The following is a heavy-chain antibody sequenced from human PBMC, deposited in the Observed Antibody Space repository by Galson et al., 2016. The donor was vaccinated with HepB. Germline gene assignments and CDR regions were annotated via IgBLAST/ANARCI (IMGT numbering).Heavy chain of an antibody. CDR1: GGSISSDYY. CDR3: ATGIVVAGKYYYYYMDV. CDR2: IYSGEDT. D-gene: IGHD6-19*01. Sequence: SETLSLTCIVSGGSISSDYYWGWIRQPPGRGLEWIGSIYSGEDTYYNPSLKSRVTISVDTSKTQVSLRLDSVTAADTGVYYCATGIVVAGKYYYYYMDVWGKGTTVTVSS. J-gene: IGHJ6*03. V-gene: IGHV4-39*01.